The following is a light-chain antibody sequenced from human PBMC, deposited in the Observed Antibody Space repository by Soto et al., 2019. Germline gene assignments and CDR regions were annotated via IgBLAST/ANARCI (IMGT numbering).Light chain of an antibody. CDR2: GIS. CDR3: PQHNNWPLT. V-gene: IGKV3-15*01. J-gene: IGKJ4*01. CDR1: QSVSSN. Sequence: EIVMTQSPATLSVSPGERATLSCRASQSVSSNLAWYQQKPGQAPRLLMYGISTRTTGIPARFSGSGSGAEFTVTISSLQSEDSAIYASPQHNNWPLTFGGGTKVEIK.